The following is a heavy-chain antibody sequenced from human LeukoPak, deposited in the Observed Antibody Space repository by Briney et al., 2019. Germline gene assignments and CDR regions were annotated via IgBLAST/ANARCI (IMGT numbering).Heavy chain of an antibody. V-gene: IGHV3-23*01. CDR2: ISGSGGST. J-gene: IGHJ6*03. CDR1: GFTFSSYG. Sequence: GGSLRLSCAASGFTFSSYGMSWVRQAPGKGLEWVSAISGSGGSTYYADSVKGRFTISRDNSKNTLYLQMNSLRAEDTAVYYCAKPAYSGYDYYYYYYMDVWGKGTTVTTSS. D-gene: IGHD5-12*01. CDR3: AKPAYSGYDYYYYYYMDV.